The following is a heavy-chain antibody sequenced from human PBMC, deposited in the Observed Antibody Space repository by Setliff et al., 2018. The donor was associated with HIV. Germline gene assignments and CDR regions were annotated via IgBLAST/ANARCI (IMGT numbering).Heavy chain of an antibody. J-gene: IGHJ3*02. CDR3: AREGQATDSFDM. CDR1: GFTLSSHE. D-gene: IGHD5-12*01. CDR2: ISNSGTTI. Sequence: RLSCVASGFTLSSHEMSWVRQAPGKGLEWVSYISNSGTTIYYADSVKGRFTISRDNGKNSLYLQMTSLRADDTAPYYCAREGQATDSFDMWGQGTMVTVSS. V-gene: IGHV3-48*03.